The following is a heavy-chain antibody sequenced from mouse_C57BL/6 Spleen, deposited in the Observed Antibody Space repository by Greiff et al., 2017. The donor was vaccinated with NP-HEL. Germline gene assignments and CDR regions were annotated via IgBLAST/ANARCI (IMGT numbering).Heavy chain of an antibody. V-gene: IGHV2-5*01. CDR3: AKNRGDYDGIDY. CDR1: GFSLTSYG. J-gene: IGHJ2*01. CDR2: IWRGGST. D-gene: IGHD2-4*01. Sequence: VKLMESGPGLVQPSQSLSITCTVSGFSLTSYGVHWVRQSPGKGLEWLGVIWRGGSTDYNAAFMSRLSITKDNSKSQVFFKMNSLQADDTAIYYCAKNRGDYDGIDYWGQGTTLTVSS.